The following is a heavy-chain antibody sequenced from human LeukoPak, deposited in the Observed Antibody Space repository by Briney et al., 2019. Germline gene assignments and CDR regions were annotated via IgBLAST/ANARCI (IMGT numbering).Heavy chain of an antibody. Sequence: GGSLRLSCAASGFTFTTYAINWVRQAPGKGLEWVSGISGDGDKAYYADSVNGRFTISRDNSGNTVSLHMSSLRAEDTALYYCAKDLALAGTGGGFDAWGQGTRVAVSS. CDR2: ISGDGDKA. CDR1: GFTFTTYA. CDR3: AKDLALAGTGGGFDA. V-gene: IGHV3-23*01. J-gene: IGHJ3*01. D-gene: IGHD6-19*01.